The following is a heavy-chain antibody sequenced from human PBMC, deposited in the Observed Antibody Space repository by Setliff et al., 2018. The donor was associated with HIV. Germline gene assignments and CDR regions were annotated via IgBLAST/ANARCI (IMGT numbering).Heavy chain of an antibody. J-gene: IGHJ5*02. V-gene: IGHV1-46*01. D-gene: IGHD4-17*01. Sequence: ASVKVSCKASGYTFTSYYMQWVRQAPGQGLEWMGIINPGDRSTSYAQNLQGRVTVTRDTSTNTVYMELKRLTSEDTAVYYGARVHDYGDYGSRWFDPWGQGTLVTVSS. CDR1: GYTFTSYY. CDR3: ARVHDYGDYGSRWFDP. CDR2: INPGDRST.